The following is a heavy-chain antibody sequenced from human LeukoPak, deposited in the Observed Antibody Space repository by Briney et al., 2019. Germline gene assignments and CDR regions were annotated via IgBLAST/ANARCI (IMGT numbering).Heavy chain of an antibody. CDR3: AKASYYYDSSGRGWDFDY. V-gene: IGHV3-48*01. Sequence: GGSLRLSCAASGFTFSSYSMNWVRQAPGKGLEWVSYISSSSSTIYYADSVKGRFTISRDNSKNTLYLQMNSLRAEDTAVYYCAKASYYYDSSGRGWDFDYWGQGTLVTVSS. CDR2: ISSSSSTI. J-gene: IGHJ4*02. D-gene: IGHD3-22*01. CDR1: GFTFSSYS.